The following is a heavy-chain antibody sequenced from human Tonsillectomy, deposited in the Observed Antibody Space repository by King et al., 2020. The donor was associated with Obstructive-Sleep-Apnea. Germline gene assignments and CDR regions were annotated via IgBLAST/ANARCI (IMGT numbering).Heavy chain of an antibody. Sequence: VQLQESGPGLVTPSGTLSLTCTVSGDSIGRDRWWRWVRQPPGKGLEWIAEIFYSGSANYNPSLESRVTISVDRSQNQFSLRLNDVTAADTAVYFCARNGFYCIEDWGQGILVTVSA. J-gene: IGHJ4*02. D-gene: IGHD2-21*02. CDR1: GDSIGRDRW. CDR3: ARNGFYCIED. V-gene: IGHV4-4*02. CDR2: IFYSGSA.